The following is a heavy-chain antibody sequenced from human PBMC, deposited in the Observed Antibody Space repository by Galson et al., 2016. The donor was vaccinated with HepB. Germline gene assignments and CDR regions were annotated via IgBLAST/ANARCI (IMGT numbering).Heavy chain of an antibody. Sequence: SCKASGYTFIDYYVHWVRQAPGQGLEWMGVINADDGGTTYAQKFQVRVTMTRDTSTSTVYMELSSLRSEDTAVYFCARDEQRRGPSGDRIGESFDIWGQGTVVTVSS. D-gene: IGHD1-26*01. CDR3: ARDEQRRGPSGDRIGESFDI. J-gene: IGHJ3*02. CDR2: INADDGGT. V-gene: IGHV1-46*01. CDR1: GYTFIDYY.